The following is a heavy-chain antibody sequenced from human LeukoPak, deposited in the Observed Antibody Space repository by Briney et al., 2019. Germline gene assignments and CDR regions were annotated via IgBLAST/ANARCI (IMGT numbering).Heavy chain of an antibody. V-gene: IGHV3-30-3*01. Sequence: GGSLRLSCAASGFTFSSYAMHWVRQAPGKGLEWVAVISYDGSNKYYADSVKGRFTISRDNSKNTLYLQMNSLIAEDTAVYYCAVVAPHYWGQGTLVTVSS. CDR3: AVVAPHY. J-gene: IGHJ4*02. D-gene: IGHD2-2*01. CDR1: GFTFSSYA. CDR2: ISYDGSNK.